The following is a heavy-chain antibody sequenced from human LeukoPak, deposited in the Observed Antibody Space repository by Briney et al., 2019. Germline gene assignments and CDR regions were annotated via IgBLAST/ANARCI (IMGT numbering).Heavy chain of an antibody. J-gene: IGHJ4*02. V-gene: IGHV3-30*02. Sequence: QSGGSLRLSCAASGFTFSSYGMHWVRQAPGKGLEWVAFIRYDGSNKYADSVKGRFTISRDNSKNTLYLQMNSLRAEDTAVYYCANPYSSSWEYFDYWGQGTLVTVSS. D-gene: IGHD6-13*01. CDR3: ANPYSSSWEYFDY. CDR2: IRYDGSNK. CDR1: GFTFSSYG.